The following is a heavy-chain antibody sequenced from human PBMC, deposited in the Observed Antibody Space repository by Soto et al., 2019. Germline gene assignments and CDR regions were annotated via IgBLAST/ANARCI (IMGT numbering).Heavy chain of an antibody. V-gene: IGHV5-51*01. CDR1: GYKVSTWHNFTSYW. Sequence: PGESLKISCMGSGYKVSTWHNFTSYWIAWVRQMPGKGLEWMGIIYPGDSDTRYSPSFQGQVTISADKSISTAYLQWSSLKASDTAMYYCARSDCSGGSCYSGIWFDPWGQGTLVTVSS. J-gene: IGHJ5*02. CDR3: ARSDCSGGSCYSGIWFDP. D-gene: IGHD2-15*01. CDR2: IYPGDSDT.